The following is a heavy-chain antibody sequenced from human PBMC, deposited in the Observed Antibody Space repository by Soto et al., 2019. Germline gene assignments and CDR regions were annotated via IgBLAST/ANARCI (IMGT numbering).Heavy chain of an antibody. D-gene: IGHD3-10*01. Sequence: PGGSLRLSCAASGFTFSSYAMSWVRHAPGKGLEWVSSISGSGGNTYYADSVKGRLTISRDNSKNTLYLQMNSLRAEDTAVYYCAKYRGLSFEYFQHWGQGTLVTVSS. V-gene: IGHV3-23*01. J-gene: IGHJ1*01. CDR2: ISGSGGNT. CDR1: GFTFSSYA. CDR3: AKYRGLSFEYFQH.